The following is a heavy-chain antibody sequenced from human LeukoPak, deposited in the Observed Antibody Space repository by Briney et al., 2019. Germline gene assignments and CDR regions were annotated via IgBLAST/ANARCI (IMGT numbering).Heavy chain of an antibody. CDR1: GFTFSNDW. V-gene: IGHV3-7*01. J-gene: IGHJ4*02. Sequence: GGSLRLSCAASGFTFSNDWMCWVRQAPGKGLEWVANINQDESKKYYADSVKGRFTISGDNAKNSLYLQMSSLTAEDTAIYYCARDHAYRADYWGQGTLVTVSS. CDR3: ARDHAYRADY. CDR2: INQDESKK. D-gene: IGHD2-2*01.